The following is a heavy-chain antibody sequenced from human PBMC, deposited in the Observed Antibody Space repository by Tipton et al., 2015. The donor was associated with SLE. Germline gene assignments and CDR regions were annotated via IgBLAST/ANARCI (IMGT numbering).Heavy chain of an antibody. CDR3: ARGWFGELPFDY. CDR2: ITGNSTYI. D-gene: IGHD3-10*01. Sequence: SLRLSCAASGFTFSSYAMHWVRQAPGKGLEWVSSITGNSTYIYYADSLKGRFTISRDNAKNSLYLQMNSLRAEDTAVYYCARGWFGELPFDYWGQGTLVTVSS. J-gene: IGHJ4*02. V-gene: IGHV3-21*01. CDR1: GFTFSSYA.